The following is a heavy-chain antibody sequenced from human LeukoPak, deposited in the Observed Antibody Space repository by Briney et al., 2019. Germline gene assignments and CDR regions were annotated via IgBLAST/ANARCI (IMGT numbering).Heavy chain of an antibody. D-gene: IGHD3-10*01. CDR3: ARVRGLVYGSGSYQTYGMDV. Sequence: PGGSLRLSCAASGFTFSSYSMNWVRQAPGKGLEWVSSISSSGSYIYYADSVKGRFTISRDNAKNSLYLQMNSLRAEDTAVYYCARVRGLVYGSGSYQTYGMDVWGQGTTVTVSS. J-gene: IGHJ6*02. CDR2: ISSSGSYI. V-gene: IGHV3-21*04. CDR1: GFTFSSYS.